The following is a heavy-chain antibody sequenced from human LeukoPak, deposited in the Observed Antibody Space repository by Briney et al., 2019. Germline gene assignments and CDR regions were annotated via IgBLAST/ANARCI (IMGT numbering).Heavy chain of an antibody. CDR2: INPSGGST. V-gene: IGHV1-46*01. CDR1: GYTFTSYY. Sequence: ASVKVSCKASGYTFTSYYMHWVRQAPGQGLEWMGIINPSGGSTSYAQKFQGRVTMTRDTSTSTVYMELSSLRSEDTAVYYCVRVSDYVWGSYYYFDYWGQGTLVTVSS. CDR3: VRVSDYVWGSYYYFDY. J-gene: IGHJ4*02. D-gene: IGHD3-16*01.